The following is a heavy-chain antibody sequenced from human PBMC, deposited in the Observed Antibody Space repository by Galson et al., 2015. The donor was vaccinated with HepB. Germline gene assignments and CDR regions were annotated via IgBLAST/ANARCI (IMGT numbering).Heavy chain of an antibody. CDR2: INSDGSST. CDR3: ASLGDIVVVPADDY. D-gene: IGHD2-2*01. CDR1: GFTFSSYW. Sequence: SLRLSCAASGFTFSSYWMHWVRQAPGKGLVWVSRINSDGSSTSYADSVKGRFAISRDNAKNTLYLQMNSLRAEDTAVYYCASLGDIVVVPADDYWGQGTLVTVSS. J-gene: IGHJ4*02. V-gene: IGHV3-74*01.